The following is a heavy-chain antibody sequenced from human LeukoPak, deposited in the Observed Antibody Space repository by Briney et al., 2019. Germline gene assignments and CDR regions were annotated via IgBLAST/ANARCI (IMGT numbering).Heavy chain of an antibody. V-gene: IGHV4-31*03. CDR1: GGSISSGGYY. CDR3: ARLAMVTGLDY. J-gene: IGHJ4*02. CDR2: IYYSGST. Sequence: SQTLSLTCTVSGGSISSGGYYWSWIRQHPGKGLEWIGYIYYSGSTYYNPSLKSRVTISVDTSKNQFPLKLSSVTAADTAVYYCARLAMVTGLDYWGQGTLVTVSS. D-gene: IGHD5-18*01.